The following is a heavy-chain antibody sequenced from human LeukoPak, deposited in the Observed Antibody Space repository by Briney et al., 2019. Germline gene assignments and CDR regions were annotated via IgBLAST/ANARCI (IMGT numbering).Heavy chain of an antibody. CDR2: ISGSGGST. D-gene: IGHD3-3*01. J-gene: IGHJ4*02. V-gene: IGHV3-23*01. CDR1: GFTFSSYA. Sequence: PGGSLRLSCAASGFTFSSYAMSWVRQAPGKGLEWVSAISGSGGSTYYADSVKGRFTISRDNSKNTLYLQMNSLRAEDTAVYYCAKANRGSKDFWSGPVVGYFDYWGQGTLVTVSS. CDR3: AKANRGSKDFWSGPVVGYFDY.